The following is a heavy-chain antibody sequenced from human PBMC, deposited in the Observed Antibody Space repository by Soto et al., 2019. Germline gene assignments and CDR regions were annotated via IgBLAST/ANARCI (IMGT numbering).Heavy chain of an antibody. CDR2: MNPNSGNT. CDR3: ARDLAGRIDY. V-gene: IGHV1-8*01. D-gene: IGHD6-25*01. Sequence: ASVKVSCKASGGSFRSNALSWVRQATGQGLEWMGWMNPNSGNTGYAQKFQGRVTMTRNTSISTAYMELSSLRSEDTAVYYCARDLAGRIDYWGQGTLVTVSS. J-gene: IGHJ4*02. CDR1: GGSFRSNA.